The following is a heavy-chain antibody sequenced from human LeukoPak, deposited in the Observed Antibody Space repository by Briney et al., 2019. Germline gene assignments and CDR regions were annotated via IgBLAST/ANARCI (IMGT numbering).Heavy chain of an antibody. D-gene: IGHD3-3*01. Sequence: GASVKVSCKASGYTFTSYYMHWVRQAPGQGLEWMGIINPSGGSTSYAQKFQGRVTMTRDTSTSTVYMELSSLGSEDTAVYYCARDKIFGVVPYYFDYWGQGTLVTVSS. CDR3: ARDKIFGVVPYYFDY. CDR1: GYTFTSYY. V-gene: IGHV1-46*01. J-gene: IGHJ4*02. CDR2: INPSGGST.